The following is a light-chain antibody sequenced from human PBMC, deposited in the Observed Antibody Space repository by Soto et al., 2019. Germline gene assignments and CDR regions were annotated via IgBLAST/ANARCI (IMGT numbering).Light chain of an antibody. V-gene: IGLV2-14*01. CDR1: SSDVGAYNS. Sequence: QSALTQPASVSGSPGQSITISCTGTSSDVGAYNSVSWYQQHPGKVPELMIFEVTNRPSGVSNRFSGSKSGNTASLTISGLKAEDEADYYCSSYTTSSTQVFGGGTKLTVL. CDR2: EVT. J-gene: IGLJ3*02. CDR3: SSYTTSSTQV.